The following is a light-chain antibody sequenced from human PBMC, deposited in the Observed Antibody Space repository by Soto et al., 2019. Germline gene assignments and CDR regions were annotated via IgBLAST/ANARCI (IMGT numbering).Light chain of an antibody. CDR3: QQYNNWPRT. V-gene: IGKV3-15*01. Sequence: EIVMTPSPATLSVSPGERATLSCRASQSVSSNLAWYQQKPGQAPRLLIHGATTRAAGIPARFSGSGSGTEFTLTISSLQSEDFAVYYCQQYNNWPRTFGQGTKVDI. CDR1: QSVSSN. J-gene: IGKJ1*01. CDR2: GAT.